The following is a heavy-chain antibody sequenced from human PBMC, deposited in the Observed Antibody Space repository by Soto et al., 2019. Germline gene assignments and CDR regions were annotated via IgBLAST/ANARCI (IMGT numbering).Heavy chain of an antibody. D-gene: IGHD2-15*01. J-gene: IGHJ2*01. CDR2: IIPILGIA. Sequence: ASVKVSCKASGGTFSSYAISWVRQAPGQGLEWMGRIIPILGIANYAQKFQGRVTITADKSTSTAYMELSSLRSEDTAVYYGARVHTGYCSGGSCLRYFDLWGRGTLVTVSS. V-gene: IGHV1-69*04. CDR1: GGTFSSYA. CDR3: ARVHTGYCSGGSCLRYFDL.